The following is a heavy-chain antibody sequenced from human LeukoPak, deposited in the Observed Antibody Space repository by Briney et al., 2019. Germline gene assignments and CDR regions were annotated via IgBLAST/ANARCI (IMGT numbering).Heavy chain of an antibody. V-gene: IGHV3-15*01. D-gene: IGHD3-22*01. J-gene: IGHJ4*02. Sequence: GGSLRLSCAASGFTFSNAWMSWVRQAPGKGLEWVDRIKSKTDGGTTDYAAPVKGRFTISRDDSKNTLYLQMNSLKTEDTAVYYCTTDLYYYDSSGTENWGQGTLVTVSS. CDR1: GFTFSNAW. CDR2: IKSKTDGGTT. CDR3: TTDLYYYDSSGTEN.